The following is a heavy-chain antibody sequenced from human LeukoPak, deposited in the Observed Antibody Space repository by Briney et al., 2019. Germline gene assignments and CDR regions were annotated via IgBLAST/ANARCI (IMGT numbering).Heavy chain of an antibody. D-gene: IGHD5-18*01. CDR1: GFTFSSNS. CDR3: ARTGYSYGYPFDY. CDR2: ISSSSYI. J-gene: IGHJ4*02. V-gene: IGHV3-21*01. Sequence: PGGSLRLSCAASGFTFSSNSMNWVRQAPGKGLEWVSSISSSSYIYYADSVKGRFTISRDNAKNSLYLQMNSLRAEDTAVYYCARTGYSYGYPFDYWGQGTLVTVSS.